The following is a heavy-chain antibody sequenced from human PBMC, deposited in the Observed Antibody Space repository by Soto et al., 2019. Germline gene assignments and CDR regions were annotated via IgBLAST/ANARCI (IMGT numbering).Heavy chain of an antibody. CDR1: VGSFSGYY. CDR3: ARVGAGGLRYFDWLSLDGMDV. Sequence: SETLSLTCAVHVGSFSGYYWSWIRQPPGKGLEWIGEINHSGSTNYNPSLKSRVTISVDTSKNQFSLKLSSVTAADTAVYYCARVGAGGLRYFDWLSLDGMDVWGQGTTVTVSS. CDR2: INHSGST. J-gene: IGHJ6*02. V-gene: IGHV4-34*01. D-gene: IGHD3-9*01.